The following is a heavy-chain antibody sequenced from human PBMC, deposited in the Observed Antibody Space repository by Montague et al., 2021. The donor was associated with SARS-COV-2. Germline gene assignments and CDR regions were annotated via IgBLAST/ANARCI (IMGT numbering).Heavy chain of an antibody. V-gene: IGHV4-38-2*02. CDR1: GYSISSGYY. CDR2: TYHSGST. J-gene: IGHJ4*02. D-gene: IGHD2-2*01. Sequence: SETLSLTCTVSGYSISSGYYWGWIRQPPGKGLEWIGSTYHSGSTYYNPSLKSRVTISVDTSKNQFSLKLSSVTAADTAVYYCARSQDCSTTSCHFDYWGQGTLVTVSS. CDR3: ARSQDCSTTSCHFDY.